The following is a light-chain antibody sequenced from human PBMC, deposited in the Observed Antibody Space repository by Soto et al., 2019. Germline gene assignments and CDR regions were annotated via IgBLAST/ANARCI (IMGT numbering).Light chain of an antibody. CDR2: GAS. J-gene: IGKJ4*01. V-gene: IGKV3-20*01. CDR1: QSVSSNY. CDR3: QQYGSSPLT. Sequence: IVVTQSPGTLSLSPGERATHSCRSSQSVSSNYLAWYQQKPGQAPRFLIYGASSRATGIPDRFSGSGSGTDFTLTISRLEPEDFAVYYCQQYGSSPLTFGGGTKVDI.